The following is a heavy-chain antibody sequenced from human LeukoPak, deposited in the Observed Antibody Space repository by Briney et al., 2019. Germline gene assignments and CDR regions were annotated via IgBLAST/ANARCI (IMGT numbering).Heavy chain of an antibody. V-gene: IGHV3-13*01. CDR3: ARVYQGQPYWYFDL. CDR1: GFTFSSYD. D-gene: IGHD2-2*02. CDR2: IGTAGDT. Sequence: PGGSLRLSCAASGFTFSSYDMHWVRQATGKGLEWVSAIGTAGDTYYPGSVKGRFTISRENAKNSLYLQMNSLRAGDTAVYHCARVYQGQPYWYFDLWGRGTLVTVSS. J-gene: IGHJ2*01.